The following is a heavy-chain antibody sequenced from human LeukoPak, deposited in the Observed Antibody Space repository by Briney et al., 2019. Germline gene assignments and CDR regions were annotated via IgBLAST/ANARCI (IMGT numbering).Heavy chain of an antibody. Sequence: GGSLRLSCAASGFTFSSYAMSWVRQAPGKGLEWVSAISGSGGSTYYADSVKGRFTISRDNSKNTLYLQVNSLRAEDTAVYYCAKRHITMIVVVIPGGLDYWGQGTLVTVSS. J-gene: IGHJ4*02. CDR1: GFTFSSYA. D-gene: IGHD3-22*01. CDR3: AKRHITMIVVVIPGGLDY. CDR2: ISGSGGST. V-gene: IGHV3-23*01.